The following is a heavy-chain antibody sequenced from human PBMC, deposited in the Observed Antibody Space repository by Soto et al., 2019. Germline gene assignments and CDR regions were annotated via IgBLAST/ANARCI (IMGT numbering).Heavy chain of an antibody. Sequence: PGESLKISCKGSGYSFTSYWISWVRQMPGKGLEWLGRIDPSDSYTNYSPSFQGHVTISADKSISTAYLQWSSLKASDTAMYSCARRYCGGDCYSESWFDPCGQGTLVAVSS. CDR2: IDPSDSYT. CDR1: GYSFTSYW. CDR3: ARRYCGGDCYSESWFDP. D-gene: IGHD2-21*02. V-gene: IGHV5-10-1*01. J-gene: IGHJ5*02.